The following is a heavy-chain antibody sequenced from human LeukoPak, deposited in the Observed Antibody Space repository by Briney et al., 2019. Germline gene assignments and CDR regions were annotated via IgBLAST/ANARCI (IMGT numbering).Heavy chain of an antibody. CDR2: ISGSGGST. Sequence: GGSLRLSCAASGFTFSSYAMSWVRQAPGKGLEWVSAISGSGGSTYYADSVKGRFTISRDNAKNSLYLQMNSLRAEDTAVYYCARGSSRGGFFDYWGQGTLVTVSS. J-gene: IGHJ4*02. CDR1: GFTFSSYA. V-gene: IGHV3-23*01. D-gene: IGHD3-10*01. CDR3: ARGSSRGGFFDY.